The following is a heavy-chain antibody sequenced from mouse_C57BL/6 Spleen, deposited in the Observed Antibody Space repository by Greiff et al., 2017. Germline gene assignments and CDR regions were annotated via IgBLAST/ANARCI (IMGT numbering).Heavy chain of an antibody. D-gene: IGHD2-4*01. CDR2: ISDGGSYT. J-gene: IGHJ2*01. CDR1: GFTFSSYA. CDR3: ARYDYDYYFDY. Sequence: EVNLVESGGGLVKPGGSLKLSCAASGFTFSSYAMSWVRQTPEKRLEWVATISDGGSYTYYPDNVKGRFTISRDNAKNNLYLQMSHLKSEDTAMYYCARYDYDYYFDYWGQGTTLTVSS. V-gene: IGHV5-4*03.